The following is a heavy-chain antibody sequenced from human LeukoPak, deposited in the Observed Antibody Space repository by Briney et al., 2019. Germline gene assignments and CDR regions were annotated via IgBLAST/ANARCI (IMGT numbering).Heavy chain of an antibody. CDR3: ARVGSYDFWSGPPDAFHI. Sequence: PSETLSLTCTVSGGPINSGGYYWSWIRQPPGKGLEWIGYIYHSGCTYYNPSLKSRVGISVDRSKNQFSLKLTSVTAADTAVYYCARVGSYDFWSGPPDAFHIWGQGTMVTVSS. D-gene: IGHD3-3*01. CDR1: GGPINSGGYY. CDR2: IYHSGCT. V-gene: IGHV4-30-2*01. J-gene: IGHJ3*02.